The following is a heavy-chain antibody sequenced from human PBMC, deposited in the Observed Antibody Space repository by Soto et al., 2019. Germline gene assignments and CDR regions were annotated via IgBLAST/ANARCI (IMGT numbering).Heavy chain of an antibody. D-gene: IGHD3-22*01. V-gene: IGHV3-7*03. J-gene: IGHJ4*02. CDR3: ARDGNYYDSSGYYPYYFEY. CDR1: GFTFSSYW. CDR2: IKQYGSEK. Sequence: PWGSLRLSCAASGFTFSSYWMSWVRQDPGKGLEWVANIKQYGSEKYYVDSVKGRFTISRDNAKNSLYLQMNSLRAEDTAVYYCARDGNYYDSSGYYPYYFEYWGKGKMATVSA.